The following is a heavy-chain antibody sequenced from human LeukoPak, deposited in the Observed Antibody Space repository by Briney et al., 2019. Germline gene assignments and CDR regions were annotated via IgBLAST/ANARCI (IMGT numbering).Heavy chain of an antibody. J-gene: IGHJ5*02. V-gene: IGHV3-53*01. Sequence: GGSLRLSCAASGFTVSNSYMTWVRQAPGKGLEWVSFIYPAGTTSYADSVKGRFTISRDSSKNTLHLQMNSLRADDTAVYYCAREQAYWFGPWGQGSLVTASS. CDR1: GFTVSNSY. CDR3: AREQAYWFGP. CDR2: IYPAGTT.